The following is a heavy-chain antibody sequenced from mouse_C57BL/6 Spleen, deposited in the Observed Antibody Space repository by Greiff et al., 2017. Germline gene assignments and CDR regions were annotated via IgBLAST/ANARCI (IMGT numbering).Heavy chain of an antibody. J-gene: IGHJ4*01. CDR2: IDPSDSYT. CDR1: GYTFTSYW. V-gene: IGHV1-69*01. CDR3: GTGYAMDY. Sequence: VQLQQPGAELVMPGASVKLSCKASGYTFTSYWMHWVKQRPGQGLEWIGEIDPSDSYTNYNQKFKGKSTLTVDKSSSTAYMQLSGLTSEDSAVYYCGTGYAMDYWGQGTSVTVSS.